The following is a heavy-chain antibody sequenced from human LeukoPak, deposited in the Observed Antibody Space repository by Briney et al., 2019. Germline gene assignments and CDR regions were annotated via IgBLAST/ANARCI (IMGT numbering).Heavy chain of an antibody. CDR3: ARDWFDSGWYLDH. CDR1: GFTFSDYY. V-gene: IGHV3-11*06. Sequence: PGGSLRLSCAASGFTFSDYYISWIRQAPGKGLEWVSYISSSSSYTNYADSVKGRFTISRDNAKNSLYLQMNSLRAEDTAVYYCARDWFDSGWYLDHWGQGALVTVSS. CDR2: ISSSSSYT. J-gene: IGHJ4*02. D-gene: IGHD6-19*01.